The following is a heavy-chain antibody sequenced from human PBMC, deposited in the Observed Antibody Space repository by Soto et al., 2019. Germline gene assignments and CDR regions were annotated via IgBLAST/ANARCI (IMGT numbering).Heavy chain of an antibody. CDR2: IYHSGST. D-gene: IGHD2-15*01. J-gene: IGHJ5*02. V-gene: IGHV4-59*12. CDR1: GGSISSYY. CDR3: ARAHCSGGSCYSVQHWFDP. Sequence: SETLSLTCTVSGGSISSYYWSWIRQPPGKGLEWIGYIYHSGSTNHNPSLKSRVTISVDKSKNQFSLKLSSVTAADTAVYYCARAHCSGGSCYSVQHWFDPWGQGTLVTVSS.